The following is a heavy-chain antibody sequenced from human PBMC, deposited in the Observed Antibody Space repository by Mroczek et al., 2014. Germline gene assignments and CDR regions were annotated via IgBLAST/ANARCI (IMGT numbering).Heavy chain of an antibody. J-gene: IGHJ4*02. CDR3: ARDYEQQLVV. Sequence: QVQLQESGPGLVKPSETLSLTCTVSGGSISSYYWSWIRQPPGKGLEWIGYIYYSGSTNYNPSLKSRVTISVDTSKNQFSLKLSSVTAADTAVYYCARDYEQQLVVWGQGTLVHRLL. D-gene: IGHD6-13*01. CDR1: GGSISSYY. CDR2: IYYSGST. V-gene: IGHV4-59*01.